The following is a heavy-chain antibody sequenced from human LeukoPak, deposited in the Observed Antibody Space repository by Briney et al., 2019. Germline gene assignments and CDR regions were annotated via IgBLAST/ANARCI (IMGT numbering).Heavy chain of an antibody. CDR1: GYIFTIYW. CDR3: ARPHKPHDDILTGYLY. V-gene: IGHV5-51*01. Sequence: GESLKISCKGSGYIFTIYWIGWVRQMPGKGLEWMGIIYPGDSDTRYSPSFQGQVTISADKSISTAYLQWSSLKASDTAMYYCARPHKPHDDILTGYLYWGQGTLVTVSS. D-gene: IGHD3-9*01. J-gene: IGHJ4*02. CDR2: IYPGDSDT.